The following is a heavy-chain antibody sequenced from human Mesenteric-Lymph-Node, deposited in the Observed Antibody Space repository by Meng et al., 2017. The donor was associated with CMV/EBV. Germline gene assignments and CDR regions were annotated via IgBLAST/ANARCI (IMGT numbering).Heavy chain of an antibody. CDR3: ARDGQYSNYKNNWFDP. CDR1: GYTFTGYY. D-gene: IGHD4-11*01. J-gene: IGHJ5*02. Sequence: ASVKVSCKASGYTFTGYYMHWVRQAPGQGLEWMGWINPNSGGTNYAQKFQGRVTMTRDTSISTAYMELSRLRSEDTAVYYCARDGQYSNYKNNWFDPWGQGTLVTVSS. V-gene: IGHV1-2*02. CDR2: INPNSGGT.